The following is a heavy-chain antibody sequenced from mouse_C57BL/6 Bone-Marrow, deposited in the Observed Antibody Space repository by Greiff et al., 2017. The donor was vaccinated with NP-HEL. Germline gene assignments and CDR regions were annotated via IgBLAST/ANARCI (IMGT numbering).Heavy chain of an antibody. CDR3: ARRHYGSSYGDY. V-gene: IGHV1-80*01. CDR2: IYPGDGDT. D-gene: IGHD1-1*01. Sequence: QVQLQQSGAELVKPGASVKISCKASGYAFSSYWMNWVKQRPGKGLEWIGQIYPGDGDTNYNGKFKGKATLTADKSSSTAYMQLSSLTSEDSAVYFCARRHYGSSYGDYWGQGTTLTVSS. J-gene: IGHJ2*01. CDR1: GYAFSSYW.